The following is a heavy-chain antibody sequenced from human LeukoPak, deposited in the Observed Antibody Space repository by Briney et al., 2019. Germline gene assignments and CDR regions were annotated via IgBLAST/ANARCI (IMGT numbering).Heavy chain of an antibody. J-gene: IGHJ4*02. Sequence: GGSLRLSCAASGFTFSSYAMSWVRQAPGKGLEWGSVISGSGGSTYYADSVKGRFTISRDNPKGTLFLQMNSLRTEDTAVYYCAKRSNFWTGYLDYWGQGTLVTVSS. D-gene: IGHD3/OR15-3a*01. CDR3: AKRSNFWTGYLDY. CDR2: ISGSGGST. V-gene: IGHV3-23*01. CDR1: GFTFSSYA.